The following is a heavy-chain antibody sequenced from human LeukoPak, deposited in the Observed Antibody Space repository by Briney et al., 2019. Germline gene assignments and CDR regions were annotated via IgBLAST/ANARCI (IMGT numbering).Heavy chain of an antibody. D-gene: IGHD3-9*01. CDR1: GFTFSSYG. CDR2: ISYDGSNK. J-gene: IGHJ4*02. CDR3: AKSGAAGYFDWLYTSFDY. V-gene: IGHV3-30*18. Sequence: PGGSLRLSCAASGFTFSSYGMHWVRQAPGKGLEWVAVISYDGSNKYYADSVKGRFTISRDNSKNTLYLQMNSLRAEDTAVYYCAKSGAAGYFDWLYTSFDYWGQGTLVTVSS.